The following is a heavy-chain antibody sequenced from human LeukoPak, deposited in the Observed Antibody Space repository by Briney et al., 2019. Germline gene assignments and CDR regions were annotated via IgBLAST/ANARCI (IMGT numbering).Heavy chain of an antibody. D-gene: IGHD3-10*01. CDR1: SGSISTSNYY. V-gene: IGHV4-39*01. Sequence: SETLSLTCTVSSGSISTSNYYWGWVRQPPGKALEWIGNIFYSGSTYYSPSLKSRVTISVDTSKNQFSLKLSSVTAADTAVYYCAGPAGKGYGSGNYLDYFDYWGQGTLVTVSS. CDR2: IFYSGST. J-gene: IGHJ4*02. CDR3: AGPAGKGYGSGNYLDYFDY.